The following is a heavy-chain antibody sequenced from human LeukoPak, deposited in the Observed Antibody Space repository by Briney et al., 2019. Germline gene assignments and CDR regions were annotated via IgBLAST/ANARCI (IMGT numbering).Heavy chain of an antibody. V-gene: IGHV4-39*07. J-gene: IGHJ4*02. Sequence: PSETLSLTCTVSGGSISTSNYYWGWIRQPPGKGLEWIGSIYYSGSTYYNPSLKSRVTISVDTSKNQFSLKLSSVTAADTAVYYCARNKHHGSIIGRRVAYFDYWGQGTLVTVSS. CDR3: ARNKHHGSIIGRRVAYFDY. CDR1: GGSISTSNYY. CDR2: IYYSGST. D-gene: IGHD3-10*01.